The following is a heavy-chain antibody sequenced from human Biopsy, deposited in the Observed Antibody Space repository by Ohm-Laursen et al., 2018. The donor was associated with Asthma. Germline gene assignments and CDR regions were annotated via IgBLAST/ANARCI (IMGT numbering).Heavy chain of an antibody. CDR1: GFTFSSYA. V-gene: IGHV3-30-3*01. CDR3: ARDAWELQKPYAYYFDY. Sequence: SLRLSCAASGFTFSSYAMHWVRQAPGKGLEWVAVISYDGSNKYYADSVKGRFTISRDNSKNTLCLQMNSLRAEDTAVYYCARDAWELQKPYAYYFDYWGQGTLVTVSS. CDR2: ISYDGSNK. J-gene: IGHJ4*02. D-gene: IGHD1-26*01.